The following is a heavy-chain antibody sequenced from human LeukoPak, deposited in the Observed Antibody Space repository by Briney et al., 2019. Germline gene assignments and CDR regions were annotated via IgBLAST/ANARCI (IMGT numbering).Heavy chain of an antibody. Sequence: GGSLRLSCAASGFTFSSYSMNWVRQAPGKGLEWVSSISRSSSYIYYADSVKGRFTISRDNAKNSLYLQMNSLRAEDTAVYYCARAPWGRSGTTAIDYWGQGTLVTVSS. CDR1: GFTFSSYS. V-gene: IGHV3-21*01. CDR3: ARAPWGRSGTTAIDY. D-gene: IGHD1-1*01. CDR2: ISRSSSYI. J-gene: IGHJ4*02.